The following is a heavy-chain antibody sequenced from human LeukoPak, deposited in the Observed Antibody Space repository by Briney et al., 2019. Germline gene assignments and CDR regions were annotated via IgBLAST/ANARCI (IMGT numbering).Heavy chain of an antibody. J-gene: IGHJ4*02. D-gene: IGHD6-6*01. CDR1: GGSISSSSYY. Sequence: SKTLSLTCTVSGGSISSSSYYWGWIRQPPGKGLEWIGSIYYSGSTYYNPSLKSRDTISVDTSKNQFSLKLSSVTAADTAVYYCARRGEYSSSGFDYWGQGTLVTVSS. CDR2: IYYSGST. CDR3: ARRGEYSSSGFDY. V-gene: IGHV4-39*07.